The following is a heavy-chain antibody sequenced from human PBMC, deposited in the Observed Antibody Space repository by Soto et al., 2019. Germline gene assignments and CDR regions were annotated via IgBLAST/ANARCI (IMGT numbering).Heavy chain of an antibody. CDR1: GGSFSGYY. D-gene: IGHD5-18*01. V-gene: IGHV4-34*01. CDR3: ARGGQSYGPQFDY. CDR2: INHSGST. J-gene: IGHJ4*02. Sequence: ETLSLTCAVYGGSFSGYYWSWIRQPPGKGLEWIGEINHSGSTNYNPSLKSRVTISVDTSKNQFSLKLSSVTAADTAVYYCARGGQSYGPQFDYWGQGTLVTVSS.